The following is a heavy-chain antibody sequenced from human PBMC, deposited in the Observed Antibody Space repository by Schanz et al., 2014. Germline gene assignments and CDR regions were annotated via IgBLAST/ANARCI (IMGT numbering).Heavy chain of an antibody. CDR1: GFTFSNHA. J-gene: IGHJ4*02. D-gene: IGHD3-3*01. V-gene: IGHV3-30-3*01. CDR3: ARDLLVSHYDFWSGNDY. Sequence: VHLLESGGGLVQPGGSLRLSCAASGFTFSNHALSWVRQAPGKGLEWVALISYDGNTKYYADSVKGRFTISRDNSKNTLYLQMNSLRADDTAVYYCARDLLVSHYDFWSGNDYWGQGTLVTVSS. CDR2: ISYDGNTK.